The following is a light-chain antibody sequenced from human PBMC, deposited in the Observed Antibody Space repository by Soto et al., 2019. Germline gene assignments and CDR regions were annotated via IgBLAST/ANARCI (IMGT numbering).Light chain of an antibody. V-gene: IGKV3-15*01. Sequence: EIVMTQSPATLSVSPGERGTLYCRASQSISSNLAWYQQKPGQAPRLLIYGASTRAPGIPARFSGSGSGTEFTLTISSLQSEDFAVYYCHQNNNWPRTFGQGTKLEIK. CDR2: GAS. CDR3: HQNNNWPRT. J-gene: IGKJ2*02. CDR1: QSISSN.